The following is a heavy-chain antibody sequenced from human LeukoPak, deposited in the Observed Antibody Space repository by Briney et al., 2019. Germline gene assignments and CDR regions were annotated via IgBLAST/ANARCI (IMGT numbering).Heavy chain of an antibody. D-gene: IGHD6-6*01. CDR3: ARDLSEYDAFDI. J-gene: IGHJ3*02. CDR2: IYYSGST. CDR1: GGSISSYY. Sequence: SSETLSLTCTVSGGSISSYYWSWIRQPPGKGLEWIGYIYYSGSTNYNPSLKSRVTISVDTSKNQFSLKLSPVTAADTAVYYCARDLSEYDAFDIWGQGTMVTVSS. V-gene: IGHV4-59*01.